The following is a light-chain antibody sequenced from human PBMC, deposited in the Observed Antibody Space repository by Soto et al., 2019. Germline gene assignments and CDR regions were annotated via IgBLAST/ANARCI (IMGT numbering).Light chain of an antibody. Sequence: IQMTQSPSTLSASVGDRVTITCRASQSISSWLAWYQQKPGKAPNVLTYKASSVESGVPSWFSSSGSGTEITLTISILEPDDFATYYWQHYHSHPYSFGQGTKLEIK. V-gene: IGKV1-5*03. CDR1: QSISSW. CDR3: QHYHSHPYS. CDR2: KAS. J-gene: IGKJ2*03.